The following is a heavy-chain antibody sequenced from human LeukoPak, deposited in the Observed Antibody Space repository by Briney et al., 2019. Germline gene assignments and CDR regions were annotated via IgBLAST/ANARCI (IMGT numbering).Heavy chain of an antibody. CDR3: ARGHSGGLTYYYGSGSYSEGPLNWFDP. D-gene: IGHD3-10*01. V-gene: IGHV4-59*01. CDR1: GGSISSYY. CDR2: IYYSGST. Sequence: PSETRSLTCTGSGGSISSYYWSWIRQPPGKGLEWIGYIYYSGSTNYNHSLKSRVTISIDTSKNQFSLKLSPVTAADTAVYYCARGHSGGLTYYYGSGSYSEGPLNWFDPWGQGTLVTVSS. J-gene: IGHJ5*02.